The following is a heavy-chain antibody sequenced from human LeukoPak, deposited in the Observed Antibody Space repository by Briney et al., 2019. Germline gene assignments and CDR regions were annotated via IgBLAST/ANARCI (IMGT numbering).Heavy chain of an antibody. D-gene: IGHD2-15*01. V-gene: IGHV1-18*01. J-gene: IGHJ5*02. CDR2: ISAYNGNT. CDR1: GYTFTSYG. CDR3: ARAKGYCSGGSCYQRWPIGDWFDP. Sequence: GASVKVSCKASGYTFTSYGISWVRQAPGQGLEWMGWISAYNGNTNYAQKLQGRVTMTTDTSTSTAYMELRSLRSDDTAVYYCARAKGYCSGGSCYQRWPIGDWFDPWGQGTLVTVSS.